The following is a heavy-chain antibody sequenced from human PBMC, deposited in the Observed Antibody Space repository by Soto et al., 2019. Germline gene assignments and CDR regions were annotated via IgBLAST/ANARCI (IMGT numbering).Heavy chain of an antibody. CDR1: GGTFSSYT. Sequence: QVQLVQSGAEVKKPGSSVKVSCKASGGTFSSYTISWVRQAPGQGLEWMGRIIPILGIANYEQKFQGRVTITADKSTSTAYMELSSLRSEDTAVYYCARYGSYDSSGSLEDYGGQGTLVTVSS. J-gene: IGHJ4*02. CDR2: IIPILGIA. V-gene: IGHV1-69*02. D-gene: IGHD3-22*01. CDR3: ARYGSYDSSGSLEDY.